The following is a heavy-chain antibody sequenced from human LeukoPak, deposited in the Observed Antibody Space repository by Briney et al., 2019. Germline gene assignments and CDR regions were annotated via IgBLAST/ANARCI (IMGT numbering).Heavy chain of an antibody. V-gene: IGHV3-23*01. D-gene: IGHD3-22*01. CDR3: AKVLRWDSSGGIDY. J-gene: IGHJ4*02. CDR2: TSGSGDTT. Sequence: PGGSLRLSCAASGFTVSSDYMSWVRQAPGKGLEWVSSTSGSGDTTYYADSVKGRFTISRDNSKNTLYLQMNSLRAEDTAVYYCAKVLRWDSSGGIDYWGQGTLVTVSS. CDR1: GFTVSSDY.